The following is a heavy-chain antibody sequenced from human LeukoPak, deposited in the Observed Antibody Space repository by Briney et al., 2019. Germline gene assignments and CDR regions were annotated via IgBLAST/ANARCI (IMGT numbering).Heavy chain of an antibody. Sequence: PGGSLRLSCAASGFTFSSHAMSWVRQAPGKGLEWGSAITTSGCSTYYADSVKSRFTISRDNSKNTLYLQMNSLRAEDTAVYYCAKEPYSGSQLLDYWGQGTLVTVSS. CDR2: ITTSGCST. V-gene: IGHV3-23*01. J-gene: IGHJ4*02. CDR1: GFTFSSHA. CDR3: AKEPYSGSQLLDY. D-gene: IGHD1-26*01.